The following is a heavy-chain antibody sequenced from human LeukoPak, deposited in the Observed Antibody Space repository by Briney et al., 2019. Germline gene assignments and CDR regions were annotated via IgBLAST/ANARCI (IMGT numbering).Heavy chain of an antibody. CDR3: TRDLSVATIRTPLQP. CDR1: GFTFSNYG. Sequence: PGRSLRLSCAASGFTFSNYGMHWVRQAPGKGLEWVAVIWYDGSNKYYADSVKGRFTISRDKSNNTVHLQMNSLRAEDTAVYYCTRDLSVATIRTPLQPWGQGTLVTVSS. J-gene: IGHJ1*01. V-gene: IGHV3-33*01. CDR2: IWYDGSNK. D-gene: IGHD5-12*01.